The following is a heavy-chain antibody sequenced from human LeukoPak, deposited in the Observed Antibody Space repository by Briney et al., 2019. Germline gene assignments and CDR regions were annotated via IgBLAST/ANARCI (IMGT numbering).Heavy chain of an antibody. D-gene: IGHD3-3*01. CDR1: GFTFSSYA. V-gene: IGHV3-23*01. Sequence: PGGSLRLSCAASGFTFSSYAMSWVRQAPGKGLEWVSAISGSGGSTYYADSVKGRFTISRDNSKNTLYLQMNSLRAEDTAVYYCAKGPHHRRYDFWSGYPFDYWGQGTLVTVSS. CDR3: AKGPHHRRYDFWSGYPFDY. J-gene: IGHJ4*02. CDR2: ISGSGGST.